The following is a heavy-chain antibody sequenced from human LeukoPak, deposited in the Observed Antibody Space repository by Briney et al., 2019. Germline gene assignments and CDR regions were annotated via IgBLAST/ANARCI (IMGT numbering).Heavy chain of an antibody. D-gene: IGHD3-22*01. J-gene: IGHJ4*02. V-gene: IGHV4-59*01. CDR1: GGSISSYY. CDR2: IHNNGDI. Sequence: PSETLSLTCTVSGGSISSYYWSWIRQAPGKALEWIGHIHNNGDIAYNFSLKSRVTISMDTSKNQFSLKLSSVTAADTAVYYCGRWGYFDSGNYFVVDYWSQGTVVTVSS. CDR3: GRWGYFDSGNYFVVDY.